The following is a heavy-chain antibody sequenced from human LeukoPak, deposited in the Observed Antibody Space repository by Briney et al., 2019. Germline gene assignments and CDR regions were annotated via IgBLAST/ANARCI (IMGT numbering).Heavy chain of an antibody. Sequence: SETLSLTCTVSGYSISSGYYWGWIRQPPGKGLEWIGSIYHSGSTYYNPSLKSRVTISVDTSKNQFSLKLSSVTAADTAVYYCARGGYDFWSGYSIGAFDIWGQGTMATVSS. V-gene: IGHV4-38-2*02. CDR3: ARGGYDFWSGYSIGAFDI. CDR2: IYHSGST. CDR1: GYSISSGYY. J-gene: IGHJ3*02. D-gene: IGHD3-3*01.